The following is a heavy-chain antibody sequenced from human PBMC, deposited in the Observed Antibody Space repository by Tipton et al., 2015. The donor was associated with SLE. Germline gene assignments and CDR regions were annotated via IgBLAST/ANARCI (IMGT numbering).Heavy chain of an antibody. Sequence: SLRLSCAASGFTFSSYGMHWVRQAPGKGLEWVAVISYDGSNKYYADSVKGRFTISRDNSKNTLYLQMNSLRAEDTAVYYCATTVDGSGWNWYFDLWGRGTLVTVSS. V-gene: IGHV3-30*03. CDR1: GFTFSSYG. D-gene: IGHD6-19*01. CDR3: ATTVDGSGWNWYFDL. J-gene: IGHJ2*01. CDR2: ISYDGSNK.